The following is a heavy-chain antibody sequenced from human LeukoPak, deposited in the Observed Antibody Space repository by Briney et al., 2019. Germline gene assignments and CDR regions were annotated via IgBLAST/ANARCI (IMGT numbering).Heavy chain of an antibody. D-gene: IGHD5-24*01. Sequence: ASVKVSCKASGYTFTGYYMHWVRQAPGQGLEWMGWINPNSGGTNYAQKLQGRVTMTRDTSISTAYMELSRLRSDDTAVYYCARGQRSWLPVDYWGQGTLVTVSS. CDR2: INPNSGGT. CDR1: GYTFTGYY. CDR3: ARGQRSWLPVDY. J-gene: IGHJ4*02. V-gene: IGHV1-2*02.